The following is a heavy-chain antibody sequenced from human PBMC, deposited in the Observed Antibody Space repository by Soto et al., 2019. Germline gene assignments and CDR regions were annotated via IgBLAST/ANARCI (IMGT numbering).Heavy chain of an antibody. D-gene: IGHD2-8*01. J-gene: IGHJ5*02. Sequence: ASVKVSCKASGYTFTSYGISWVRQAPGQGLEWMGWISAYNGNTNYAQKLQGRVTMTTDTSTSTAYMELRSLRSDDTAVYYCARDYRRTDITITRGVYAIFVPGGFDPWGQGTLVTVSS. CDR1: GYTFTSYG. CDR2: ISAYNGNT. CDR3: ARDYRRTDITITRGVYAIFVPGGFDP. V-gene: IGHV1-18*01.